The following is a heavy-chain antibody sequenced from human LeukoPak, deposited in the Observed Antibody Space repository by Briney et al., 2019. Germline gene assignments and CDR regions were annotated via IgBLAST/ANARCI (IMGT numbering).Heavy chain of an antibody. CDR3: ARGHYSSSWYNAFDI. Sequence: PGGSLRLSCAASGFTFSRYWMSWARQAPGKGLVWVSRINTDGSSTSYADSVKGRFTISRDNAKNTLYLQMNSLRAEDTAVYYCARGHYSSSWYNAFDIWGQGTMVTVSS. CDR2: INTDGSST. J-gene: IGHJ3*02. V-gene: IGHV3-74*01. CDR1: GFTFSRYW. D-gene: IGHD6-13*01.